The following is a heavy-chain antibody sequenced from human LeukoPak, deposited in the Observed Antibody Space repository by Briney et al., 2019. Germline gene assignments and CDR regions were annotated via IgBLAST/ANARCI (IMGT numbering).Heavy chain of an antibody. D-gene: IGHD5-18*01. J-gene: IGHJ6*03. CDR3: AKAPYNYEKINYYYYMDV. CDR2: TSGSGGST. CDR1: GFTFSRFA. Sequence: PGGSLRLSCAASGFTFSRFAMTWARQAPGKGLEWVSGTSGSGGSTYYADSVKGRFTISRDNSKNTLYLQMNSLRAEDTAVYYCAKAPYNYEKINYYYYMDVWGKGTTVTVSS. V-gene: IGHV3-23*01.